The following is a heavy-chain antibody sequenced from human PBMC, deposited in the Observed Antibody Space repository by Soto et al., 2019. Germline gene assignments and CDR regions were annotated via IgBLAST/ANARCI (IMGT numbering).Heavy chain of an antibody. Sequence: ELQLVESGGGLVQPGGSLRLSCVASGFTFSSYWMHWVRQAPGKGLVWVSSISNDGSIIYAYPVKGRFTISRDNAKNTLYLQMNSLRAEDTAVYYCARLPNKSPQNWGQGTLVIVSP. CDR2: ISNDGSI. CDR1: GFTFSSYW. CDR3: ARLPNKSPQN. V-gene: IGHV3-74*01. J-gene: IGHJ1*01.